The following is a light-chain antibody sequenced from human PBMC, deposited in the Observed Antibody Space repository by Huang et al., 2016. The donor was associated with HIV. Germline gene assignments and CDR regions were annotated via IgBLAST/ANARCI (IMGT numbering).Light chain of an antibody. J-gene: IGKJ2*03. V-gene: IGKV1-39*01. Sequence: DIQTTPSPSSLSANVGDRVTITCRTSQRIITYLNWYQQKPGKAPKLLIYSASRLQSGVPSRFSGSGSGTEFSLTISSLQPEDFATYYCQQSYSTPYSFGQGTSLEIK. CDR3: QQSYSTPYS. CDR1: QRIITY. CDR2: SAS.